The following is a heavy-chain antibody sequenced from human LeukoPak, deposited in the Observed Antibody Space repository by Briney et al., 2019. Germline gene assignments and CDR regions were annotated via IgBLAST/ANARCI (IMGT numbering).Heavy chain of an antibody. V-gene: IGHV3-23*01. J-gene: IGHJ4*02. Sequence: GGSLRLSCAASGFTFSTYAMNWVCQAPGKGLEWVSTISGSGGSTYYADSVKGRFTISRDNSKNTLYLQMNSLRAEDTAVYYCAYGDYDCWGQGTLVTVSS. CDR3: AYGDYDC. CDR1: GFTFSTYA. CDR2: ISGSGGST. D-gene: IGHD4-17*01.